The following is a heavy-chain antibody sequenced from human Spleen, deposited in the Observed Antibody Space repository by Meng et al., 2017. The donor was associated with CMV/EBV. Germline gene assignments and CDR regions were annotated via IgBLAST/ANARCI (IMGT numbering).Heavy chain of an antibody. V-gene: IGHV3-33*06. CDR3: AKNTYGSGTSHYFDY. D-gene: IGHD3-10*01. J-gene: IGHJ4*02. Sequence: SVFPFSGYGMHWVRQAPGKGLEWVAVIWYDGSNKYYADSVKGRFTISRDNSKNTLYLQMNSLRAEDTAVYYCAKNTYGSGTSHYFDYWGQGTLVTVSS. CDR1: VFPFSGYG. CDR2: IWYDGSNK.